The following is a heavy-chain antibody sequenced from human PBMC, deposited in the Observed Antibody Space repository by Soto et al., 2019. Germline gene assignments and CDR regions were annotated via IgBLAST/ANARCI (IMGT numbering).Heavy chain of an antibody. D-gene: IGHD3-10*01. CDR2: ISNIGFT. J-gene: IGHJ6*02. CDR1: GGSISSINNHFSNHY. V-gene: IGHV4-59*08. Sequence: PSDTLSLTFTVSGGSISSINNHFSNHYCSWIRLSPGKGLEWIGYISNIGFTRYNPSLKSRVSISVDTSKNQFSLKLTSVTAADTAVYYCTTQGFGGLHGLVDVWGQGTTVTVS. CDR3: TTQGFGGLHGLVDV.